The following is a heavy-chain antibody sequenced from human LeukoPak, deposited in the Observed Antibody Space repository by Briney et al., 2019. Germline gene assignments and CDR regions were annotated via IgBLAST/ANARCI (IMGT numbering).Heavy chain of an antibody. CDR1: GYTFTTYW. CDR3: ARGEDPTFDY. J-gene: IGHJ4*02. V-gene: IGHV5-51*01. Sequence: GESLKISCKGSGYTFTTYWIGWVRQMPGKGLEWMGIIYPGDSDTRYSPSSQGQVTISADKSIGTACLQWSSLMASDTAIYYCARGEDPTFDYWGQGTLVTVSS. CDR2: IYPGDSDT.